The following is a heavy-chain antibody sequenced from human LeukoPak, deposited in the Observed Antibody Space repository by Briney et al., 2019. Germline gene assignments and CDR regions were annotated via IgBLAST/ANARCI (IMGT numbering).Heavy chain of an antibody. V-gene: IGHV4-59*01. Sequence: PSETLSLTCTVSGGSLRSYYWSWIRQPPGKGLEWIGYIYDSGSGNYNPSLKSRVTISLDTSKNQFSLKLRSMTAADTAVYFCARLATPLSWFDPWGQGTLVTVSS. CDR2: IYDSGSG. D-gene: IGHD2-15*01. J-gene: IGHJ5*02. CDR3: ARLATPLSWFDP. CDR1: GGSLRSYY.